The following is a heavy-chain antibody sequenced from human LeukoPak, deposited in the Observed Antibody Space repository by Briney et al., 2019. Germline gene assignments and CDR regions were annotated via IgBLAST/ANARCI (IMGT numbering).Heavy chain of an antibody. J-gene: IGHJ6*03. D-gene: IGHD6-6*01. CDR3: ARCRSSSSSDYYYYYMDV. Sequence: SETLSLTCAVYGGSFSGYYWSWIRQPPGRGLEWIGEINHSGSTNYNPSLKSRVTISVDTSKNQFSLKLSSVTAADTAVYYCARCRSSSSSDYYYYYMDVWGKGTTVTVSS. CDR1: GGSFSGYY. V-gene: IGHV4-34*01. CDR2: INHSGST.